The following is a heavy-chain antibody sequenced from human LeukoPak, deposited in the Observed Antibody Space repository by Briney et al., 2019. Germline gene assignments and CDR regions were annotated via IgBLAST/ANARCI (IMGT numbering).Heavy chain of an antibody. V-gene: IGHV3-7*01. D-gene: IGHD3-22*01. J-gene: IGHJ4*02. Sequence: GGSLRLSCAASGFTFSNYWMTWVRQAPGKGLEWVANIKQDGSDKYYVDSVKGRFTISRDNAKNTLYLQMNSLRAEDTAVYYCASGSSGYYYGALDYWGQGTLVTVSS. CDR2: IKQDGSDK. CDR3: ASGSSGYYYGALDY. CDR1: GFTFSNYW.